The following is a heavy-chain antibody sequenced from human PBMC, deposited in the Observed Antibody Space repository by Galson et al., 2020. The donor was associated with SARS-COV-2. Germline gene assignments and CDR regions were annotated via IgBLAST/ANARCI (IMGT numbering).Heavy chain of an antibody. Sequence: GGSLRLSCAASGFTFSSYAMHWVRQAPGKGLEWVAVISYDGRNKDYADSVKGRFTISRDNSKNTLYLQMNSLRAEDTAVYYCARELAYYSLDYWGQGTLVTVSS. D-gene: IGHD3-10*01. J-gene: IGHJ4*02. CDR2: ISYDGRNK. CDR3: ARELAYYSLDY. CDR1: GFTFSSYA. V-gene: IGHV3-30*04.